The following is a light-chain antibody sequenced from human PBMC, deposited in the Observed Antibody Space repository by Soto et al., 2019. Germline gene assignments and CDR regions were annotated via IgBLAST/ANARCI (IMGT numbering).Light chain of an antibody. V-gene: IGKV1-33*01. J-gene: IGKJ4*01. Sequence: DIQMTQSPSSLSASVGDRVTITCQASEDITNYLNRYQQNPGKAPKLLIYEASNLETGVPSRFSGSGSGTDFTFTISSLQPEDIATYYCQQYDNLPLTFGGGTRVEIK. CDR1: EDITNY. CDR2: EAS. CDR3: QQYDNLPLT.